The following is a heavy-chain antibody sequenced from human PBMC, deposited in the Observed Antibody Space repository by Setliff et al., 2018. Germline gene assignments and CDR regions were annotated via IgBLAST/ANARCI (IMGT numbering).Heavy chain of an antibody. CDR3: SRQRVIEIWGGDCY. D-gene: IGHD2-21*02. Sequence: PGESLKISCAASGFTFNNYVMSWVRQAPGKGLEWVSTLSGSGVSTYYLDSVKGRFTISRDNSKNTLYLQMNSLKTEDTAVYYCSRQRVIEIWGGDCYWGRGTLVTVSS. CDR2: LSGSGVST. V-gene: IGHV3-23*01. CDR1: GFTFNNYV. J-gene: IGHJ4*02.